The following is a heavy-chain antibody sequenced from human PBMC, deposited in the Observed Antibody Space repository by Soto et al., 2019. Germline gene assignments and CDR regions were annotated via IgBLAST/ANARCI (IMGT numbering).Heavy chain of an antibody. J-gene: IGHJ4*02. CDR1: GWYFRGYY. D-gene: IGHD3-22*01. Sequence: SETHSLTSTVYGWYFRGYYWSWIRQPTGKGLEWIGEINHSGSTNYNPSLKSRVTISVDTSKNQFSLKLSSVTAADTAVYYCARAQYYYDSSGYYRYWGQGTLVTVSS. V-gene: IGHV4-34*01. CDR3: ARAQYYYDSSGYYRY. CDR2: INHSGST.